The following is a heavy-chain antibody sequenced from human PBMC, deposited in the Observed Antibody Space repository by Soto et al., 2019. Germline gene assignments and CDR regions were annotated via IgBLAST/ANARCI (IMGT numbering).Heavy chain of an antibody. Sequence: QVQLVQSGAEVKKPGSSVKVSCKASGGTFSSYAISWVRQAPGQGLEWMGGIIPIFGTANYAQKFQGRVTITADESTSTAYMGLSSLRSEDTAVYYCARDYAAAVPPNWFDHWGQGPLVTVSS. CDR1: GGTFSSYA. CDR3: ARDYAAAVPPNWFDH. CDR2: IIPIFGTA. D-gene: IGHD2-2*02. V-gene: IGHV1-69*01. J-gene: IGHJ5*02.